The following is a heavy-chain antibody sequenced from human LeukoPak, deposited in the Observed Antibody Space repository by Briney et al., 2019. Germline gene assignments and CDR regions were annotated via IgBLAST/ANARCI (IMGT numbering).Heavy chain of an antibody. CDR3: ATERIVGASFDY. CDR2: MNPNSGNT. V-gene: IGHV1-8*03. D-gene: IGHD1-26*01. CDR1: GYTFTSYD. Sequence: ASVKVSCKASGYTFTSYDINWVRQATGQGLEWMGWMNPNSGNTGYAQKFQGRVTITRNTSISTAYMELSSLRSEDTAVYYCATERIVGASFDYWGQGTLVTVSS. J-gene: IGHJ4*02.